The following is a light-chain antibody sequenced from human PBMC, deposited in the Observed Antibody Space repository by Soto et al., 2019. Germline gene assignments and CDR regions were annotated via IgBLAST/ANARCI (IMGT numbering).Light chain of an antibody. CDR2: EVT. CDR1: SRHVGRFNF. CDR3: SSYTTSSTYV. Sequence: VPRQPASVRGSPTQSITIPSTGTSRHVGRFNFVSCFQQHRGKAPNLLISEVTERRSVVSTRFSGPKSGNTASLTISGLQTEDEADYYCSSYTTSSTYVFETGTKVT. J-gene: IGLJ1*01. V-gene: IGLV2-14*01.